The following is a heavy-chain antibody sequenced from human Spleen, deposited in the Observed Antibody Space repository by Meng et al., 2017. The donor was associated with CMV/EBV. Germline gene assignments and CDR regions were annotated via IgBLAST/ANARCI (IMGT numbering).Heavy chain of an antibody. CDR2: ISGSGGST. CDR3: ARDGCGSTSCYVGAGNWFDP. Sequence: GGSLRLSCAASGFTFSSYAMSWVRQAPGKGLEWVSAISGSGGSTYYADSVKGRFTISRDNSKNTLYLQMNSLRAEDTAVYYCARDGCGSTSCYVGAGNWFDPWGQGTLVTVSS. D-gene: IGHD2-2*01. J-gene: IGHJ5*02. V-gene: IGHV3-23*01. CDR1: GFTFSSYA.